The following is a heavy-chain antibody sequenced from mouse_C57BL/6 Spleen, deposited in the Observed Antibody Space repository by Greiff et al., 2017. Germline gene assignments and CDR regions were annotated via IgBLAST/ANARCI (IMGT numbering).Heavy chain of an antibody. CDR2: ISSGSSTI. CDR1: GFTFRDYG. Sequence: EVMLVESGGGLVKPGGSLKLSCAASGFTFRDYGMHWVRQAPEKGLEWVAYISSGSSTIYYADTVKGRCTISRDNAKIPLFLQMTSRRYEDTAMYYYARVDSFYLDYWGQGTTLTVSS. CDR3: ARVDSFYLDY. J-gene: IGHJ2*01. V-gene: IGHV5-17*01. D-gene: IGHD1-3*01.